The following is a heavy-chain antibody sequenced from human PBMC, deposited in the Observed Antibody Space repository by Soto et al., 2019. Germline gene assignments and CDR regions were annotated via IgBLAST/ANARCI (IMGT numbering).Heavy chain of an antibody. Sequence: QVQLVQSGAEVKKPGASVKVSCTASGYSFTSYGISWVRQAPGQGIEWMGWISGYKAKTKYAQKFQGRVTMTTDTSTSTAYMDLRSLRSDDTAVYYCARGTTVTTTPTYYYMDVWGKGTTVTVSS. J-gene: IGHJ6*03. CDR1: GYSFTSYG. CDR2: ISGYKAKT. CDR3: ARGTTVTTTPTYYYMDV. V-gene: IGHV1-18*01. D-gene: IGHD4-4*01.